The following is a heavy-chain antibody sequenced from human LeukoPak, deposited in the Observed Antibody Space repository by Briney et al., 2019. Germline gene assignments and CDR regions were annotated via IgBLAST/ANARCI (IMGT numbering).Heavy chain of an antibody. CDR2: IDYSGKT. Sequence: SETPSLTCAVYGGSFSGYYWGWIRQPPGRGLSLEWIGNIDYSGKTYYTPSPKSRVTIPIDTSKNHFSLRLSPVTAADTAVYYCAVESSSYRSIGNWGLGTLVTVPS. V-gene: IGHV4-34*01. CDR3: AVESSSYRSIGN. CDR1: GGSFSGYY. J-gene: IGHJ4*02. D-gene: IGHD2-15*01.